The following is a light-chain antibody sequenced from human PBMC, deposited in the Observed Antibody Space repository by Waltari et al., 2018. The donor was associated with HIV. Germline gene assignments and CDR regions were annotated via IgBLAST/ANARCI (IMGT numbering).Light chain of an antibody. V-gene: IGKV3-20*01. CDR3: QQYGRSSLT. J-gene: IGKJ4*01. CDR2: GAS. CDR1: QTTSSEY. Sequence: EIVLTQSLGTLSLSPGERLTLSCRASQTTSSEYLAWYQQKPGQAPRLLIYGASRRATGIPDRFTGSGSVIDFTLTITRLEPEDFAVYYCQQYGRSSLTFGGGTKVEIK.